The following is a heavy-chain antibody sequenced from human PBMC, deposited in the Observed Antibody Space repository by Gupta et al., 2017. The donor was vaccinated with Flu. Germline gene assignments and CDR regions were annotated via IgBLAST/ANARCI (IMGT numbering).Heavy chain of an antibody. CDR3: AREVYPTGSSWYKYGMDV. V-gene: IGHV3-33*01. CDR2: IWDDGSNK. CDR1: GFTVSSYG. D-gene: IGHD6-13*01. J-gene: IGHJ6*02. Sequence: QVQLEESGGGVVQPGRSLRLSCAASGFTVSSYGMHWVRQAPGEGLEWVAVIWDDGSNKYYGDSVKGRFTISRDNSKNTLYLRMNSLRADDTAVYYCAREVYPTGSSWYKYGMDVWGQGTTVTVSS.